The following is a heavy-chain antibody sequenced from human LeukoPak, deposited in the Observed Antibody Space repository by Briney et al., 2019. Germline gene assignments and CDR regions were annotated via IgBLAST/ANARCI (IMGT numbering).Heavy chain of an antibody. D-gene: IGHD6-13*01. CDR1: GFIFSSYW. CDR3: ARIMTQQMVFDY. CDR2: IKQDGSEK. J-gene: IGHJ4*02. V-gene: IGHV3-7*01. Sequence: QPGGSLRLSCAASGFIFSSYWMSWVRQAPGKGLEWVANIKQDGSEKYYVDSVKGRFTISRDNAKNSLYLQMNSLRAEDTAVYYCARIMTQQMVFDYWGQGTLVTVSS.